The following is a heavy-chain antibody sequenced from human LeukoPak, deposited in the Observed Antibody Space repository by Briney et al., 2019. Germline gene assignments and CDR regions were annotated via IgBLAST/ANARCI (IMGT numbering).Heavy chain of an antibody. Sequence: RGFLGLSRSGSGLTFSDHYMDWVGQAPGKGLELVGRIKNKANSYSNDSAASGKGTFTISRDDSKTSVYRKMNSLKTDDTAVYYCARAYSYGDNFDYWGPGTLVTVSS. J-gene: IGHJ4*02. CDR3: ARAYSYGDNFDY. CDR1: GLTFSDHY. V-gene: IGHV3-72*01. CDR2: IKNKANSYSN. D-gene: IGHD5-18*01.